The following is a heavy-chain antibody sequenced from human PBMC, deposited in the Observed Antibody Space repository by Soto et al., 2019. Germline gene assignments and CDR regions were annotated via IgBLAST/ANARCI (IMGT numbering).Heavy chain of an antibody. J-gene: IGHJ4*02. CDR2: ISYSTTYI. V-gene: IGHV3-21*02. Sequence: EVQLVESGGGLVKPGGSLRLSCAASGFTFSSYNMNWVRHAPGKGLEWVSSISYSTTYIYYADSVQGRFTISRDNAKKSLYRQMNSLRADDTAGYYCARAVLPSVVGAVDYWGQGTLVTVSS. CDR1: GFTFSSYN. CDR3: ARAVLPSVVGAVDY. D-gene: IGHD1-26*01.